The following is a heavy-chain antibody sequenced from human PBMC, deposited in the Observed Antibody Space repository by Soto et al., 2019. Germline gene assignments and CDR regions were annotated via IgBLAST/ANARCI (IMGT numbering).Heavy chain of an antibody. V-gene: IGHV4-61*01. J-gene: IGHJ6*02. CDR1: GGSVSSGSYY. D-gene: IGHD3-3*01. Sequence: SETLSLTCTVSGGSVSSGSYYWSWIRQPPGKGLEWIGYIYYSGSTNYNPSLKSRVTISVDTSKNQFSLKLSSVTAADTAVYYCARDLYYDFWSGYISDYYYGMDVWGQGTTVTVSS. CDR2: IYYSGST. CDR3: ARDLYYDFWSGYISDYYYGMDV.